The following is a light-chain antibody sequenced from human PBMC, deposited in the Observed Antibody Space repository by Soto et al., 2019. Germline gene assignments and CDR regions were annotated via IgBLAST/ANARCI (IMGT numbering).Light chain of an antibody. CDR2: EAS. J-gene: IGKJ4*01. V-gene: IGKV3D-15*01. CDR1: QSVSSN. CDR3: QQKNKLPPLT. Sequence: EIVMTQSPATLSVSPGERATLSCRASQSVSSNVAWYQQKPGQAPRLLIYEASTRATGIPARFSGSGSGTEFTLTISSLQSKFFANFYCQQKNKLPPLTSGGGT.